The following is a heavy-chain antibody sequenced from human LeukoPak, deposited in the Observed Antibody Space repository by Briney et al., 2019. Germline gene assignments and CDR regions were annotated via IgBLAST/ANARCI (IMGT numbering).Heavy chain of an antibody. V-gene: IGHV1-46*01. Sequence: ASVKVSCKASGCTFTSYYMHWVRQAPGQGLEWMGIINPSGGSTSYAQKFQGRVTMTRDTSTSTVYMELSSLRSEDTAVYYCARVRYYYDSSAYPYYFDYWGQGTLVTVSS. CDR3: ARVRYYYDSSAYPYYFDY. D-gene: IGHD3-22*01. J-gene: IGHJ4*02. CDR1: GCTFTSYY. CDR2: INPSGGST.